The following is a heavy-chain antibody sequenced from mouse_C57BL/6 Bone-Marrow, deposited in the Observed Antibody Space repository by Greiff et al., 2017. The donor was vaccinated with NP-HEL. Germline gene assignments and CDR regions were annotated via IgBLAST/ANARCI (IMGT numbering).Heavy chain of an antibody. D-gene: IGHD1-1*01. CDR3: ASTVVATDWVAY. V-gene: IGHV1-82*01. Sequence: QVQLKQSGPELVKPGASVKISCKASGYAFSSSWMNWVKQRPGQGLEWIGRIYPGDGDTNYNGKFKGKATLTADKSSSTAYMQLSSLTSEDSAVYFCASTVVATDWVAYWGQGTLVTVSA. CDR2: IYPGDGDT. J-gene: IGHJ3*01. CDR1: GYAFSSSW.